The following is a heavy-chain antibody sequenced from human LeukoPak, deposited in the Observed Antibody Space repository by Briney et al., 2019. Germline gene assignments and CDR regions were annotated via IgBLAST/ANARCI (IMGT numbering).Heavy chain of an antibody. CDR2: IIPIFGTA. J-gene: IGHJ4*02. V-gene: IGHV1-69*05. D-gene: IGHD5-24*01. Sequence: SVKVSCKASGGTFSSYAISWVRQAPGQGLEWMGGIIPIFGTANYAQKFQGRVTITTDESTSPAYMELSSLRSEDTAVYYGARGVEMATITGGGFDYWGQGTLVTVSS. CDR3: ARGVEMATITGGGFDY. CDR1: GGTFSSYA.